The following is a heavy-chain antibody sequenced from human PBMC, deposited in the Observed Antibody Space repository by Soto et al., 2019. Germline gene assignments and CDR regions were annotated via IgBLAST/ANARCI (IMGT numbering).Heavy chain of an antibody. CDR3: AREGLFYDFWSGYTHYFDS. D-gene: IGHD3-3*01. V-gene: IGHV3-7*03. CDR2: IKQEGSEK. Sequence: ESGGGLVQPGGSLRLSCAASGFTFRNYWMAWVRQAPGKGLQWVANIKQEGSEKYYVDSVKGRFTISRDNADNSLYLQMTRLRDEDTAVYYCAREGLFYDFWSGYTHYFDSWGHGTLVTVSS. J-gene: IGHJ4*01. CDR1: GFTFRNYW.